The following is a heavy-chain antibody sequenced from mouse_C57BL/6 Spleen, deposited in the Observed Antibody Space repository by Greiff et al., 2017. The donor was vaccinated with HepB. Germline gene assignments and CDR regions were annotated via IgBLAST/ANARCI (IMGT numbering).Heavy chain of an antibody. CDR1: GYTFTSYW. D-gene: IGHD2-4*01. Sequence: QVQLKQPGAELVKPGASVKLSCKASGYTFTSYWMHWVKQRPGQGLEWIGMIHPNSGSTNYNEKFKSKATLTVDKSSSTAYMQLSSLTSEDSAVYYCARSGDYGGNYAMDYWGQGTSVTVSS. CDR2: IHPNSGST. J-gene: IGHJ4*01. V-gene: IGHV1-64*01. CDR3: ARSGDYGGNYAMDY.